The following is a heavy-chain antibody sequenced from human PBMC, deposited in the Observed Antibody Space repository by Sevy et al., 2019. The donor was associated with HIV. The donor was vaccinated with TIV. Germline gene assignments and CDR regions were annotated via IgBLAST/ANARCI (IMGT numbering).Heavy chain of an antibody. Sequence: SDTLSLTCTVSGGSISSYYWSWIRQPPGKGLEWIGYIYYSGSTNYNPSLKSRVTISVDTSKNQFSLKLSSVTAADTAVYYCARDSGYCSGGSCYSFYGMDVWGQGTTVTVSS. CDR1: GGSISSYY. D-gene: IGHD2-15*01. CDR3: ARDSGYCSGGSCYSFYGMDV. J-gene: IGHJ6*02. CDR2: IYYSGST. V-gene: IGHV4-59*01.